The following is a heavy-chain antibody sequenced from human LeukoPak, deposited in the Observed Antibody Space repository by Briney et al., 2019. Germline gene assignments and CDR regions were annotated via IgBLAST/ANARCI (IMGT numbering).Heavy chain of an antibody. CDR2: MSHSGST. CDR3: ARGGKRYCSSTSGYKVLVALDY. CDR1: GGSFSGYY. Sequence: SVTLSLTCAVSGGSFSGYYWRWIRHPPGKGLEWVGEMSHSGSTNSNPSLKRPVPISLYKSKNQFSLTLSPVSAPDTAMDYCARGGKRYCSSTSGYKVLVALDYWGQGTLVTVSS. V-gene: IGHV4-34*01. J-gene: IGHJ4*02. D-gene: IGHD2-2*02.